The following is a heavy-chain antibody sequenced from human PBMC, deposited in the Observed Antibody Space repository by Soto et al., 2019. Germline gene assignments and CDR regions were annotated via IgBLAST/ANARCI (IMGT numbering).Heavy chain of an antibody. CDR3: ASSLGYCSSTSCYARPRGYYYYGMDV. D-gene: IGHD2-2*01. CDR2: VHSTGGT. V-gene: IGHV4-31*03. Sequence: PSETLSLTCTVSGGSITSGGYFWDWIRQPPGKGLEWIGTVHSTGGTYYSPSLKSRVTISVDTSKNQFSLKLSSVTAADTAVYYCASSLGYCSSTSCYARPRGYYYYGMDVWGQGTTVTVSS. J-gene: IGHJ6*02. CDR1: GGSITSGGYF.